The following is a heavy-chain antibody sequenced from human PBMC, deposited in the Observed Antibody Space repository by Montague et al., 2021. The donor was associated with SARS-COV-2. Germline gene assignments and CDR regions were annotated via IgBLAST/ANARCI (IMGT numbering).Heavy chain of an antibody. J-gene: IGHJ6*02. CDR2: IYHSGDT. D-gene: IGHD2-21*02. Sequence: SETLSLTCTVSGGFISSSYWSWIRQPPGKGLEWIGYIYHSGDTNYHPSLKSRVTISIDTSMNQFSLSLSSMTAADTAVYFCARDLLPPRTARKPYFFGLDVWGQGTTVIVSS. V-gene: IGHV4-59*01. CDR1: GGFISSSY. CDR3: ARDLLPPRTARKPYFFGLDV.